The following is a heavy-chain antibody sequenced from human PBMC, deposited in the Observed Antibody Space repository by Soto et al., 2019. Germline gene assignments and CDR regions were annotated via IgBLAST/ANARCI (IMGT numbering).Heavy chain of an antibody. CDR1: GLTLSDFY. V-gene: IGHV3-11*03. Sequence: PGGSLRLSCAASGLTLSDFYMSWIRQAPGKELEWISYISISSSDTNYADSVKGRFTISRDNAKNSLYLQMNSLRAEDTAVYYCTTLYTGGRGYWGQGTRVTVSS. J-gene: IGHJ4*02. CDR2: ISISSSDT. D-gene: IGHD2-2*02. CDR3: TTLYTGGRGY.